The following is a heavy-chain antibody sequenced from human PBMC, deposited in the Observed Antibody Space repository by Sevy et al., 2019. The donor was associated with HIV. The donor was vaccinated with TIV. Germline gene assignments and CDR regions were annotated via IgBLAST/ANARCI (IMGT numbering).Heavy chain of an antibody. J-gene: IGHJ4*02. D-gene: IGHD3-10*01. V-gene: IGHV3-48*02. CDR2: ITSSSNTI. CDR3: ARDRGRAEVALAL. Sequence: GRSLRLSCAASGFRFRDYRMNWVRQAPGKGLEWVSYITSSSNTINYADSVKGLFTISRENGRNSLYLRINSLGNEDTVVYYCARDRGRAEVALALWGQGTLVTVSS. CDR1: GFRFRDYR.